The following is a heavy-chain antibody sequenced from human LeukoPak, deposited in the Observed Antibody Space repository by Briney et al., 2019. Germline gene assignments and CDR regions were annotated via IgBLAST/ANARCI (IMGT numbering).Heavy chain of an antibody. Sequence: GGSLRLSCAAPGFTFSSYSMNWVRQAPGKGLEWVSSISSSSSYIYYADSVKGRFTISRDNAKNSLYLQMNSLRAEDTAVYYCARAVRGYSGYDYGYWGQGTLVAVSS. CDR2: ISSSSSYI. D-gene: IGHD5-12*01. CDR3: ARAVRGYSGYDYGY. V-gene: IGHV3-21*01. J-gene: IGHJ4*02. CDR1: GFTFSSYS.